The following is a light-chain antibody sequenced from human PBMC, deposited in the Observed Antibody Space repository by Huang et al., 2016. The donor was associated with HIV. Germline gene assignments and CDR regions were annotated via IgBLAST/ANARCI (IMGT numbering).Light chain of an antibody. CDR1: QSVSSSY. Sequence: EIVLTQSPGTLSLSPGERATLSCRAGQSVSSSYLAWYQQKPGPAPRLLIYDASSRDTGIPDRFSGSGSGTDFTLTISRLEPEDFAVYYCHQYGSSPRTFGQGTKVEIK. J-gene: IGKJ1*01. V-gene: IGKV3-20*01. CDR3: HQYGSSPRT. CDR2: DAS.